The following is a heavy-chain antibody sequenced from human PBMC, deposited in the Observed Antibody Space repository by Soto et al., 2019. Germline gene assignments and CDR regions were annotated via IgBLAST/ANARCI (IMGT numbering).Heavy chain of an antibody. D-gene: IGHD6-19*01. CDR3: AKGSLIGWVVPFYVYY. CDR1: GFTFSSYA. CDR2: ISGSGGST. J-gene: IGHJ4*02. Sequence: GGSLRLSCAASGFTFSSYAMRWVRQAPGKGLEWVSAISGSGGSTYYADSVKGRSTISRDNSKNTLYLQINSLRAEDTAVYYYAKGSLIGWVVPFYVYYWGQGTLVT. V-gene: IGHV3-23*01.